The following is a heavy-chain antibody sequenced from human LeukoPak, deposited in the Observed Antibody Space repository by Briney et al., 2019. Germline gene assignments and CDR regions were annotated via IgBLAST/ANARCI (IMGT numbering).Heavy chain of an antibody. D-gene: IGHD6-19*01. CDR3: ARVKVKQWLVRTFDY. J-gene: IGHJ4*02. CDR2: ISYDGSNK. V-gene: IGHV3-30*04. CDR1: GFTFSNYA. Sequence: GGSLRLSCAASGFTFSNYALHWVRQAPGKGLEWVAFISYDGSNKYYADSVKGRFTISRDNYKNTLFLQMNRLRAEDTAVYYCARVKVKQWLVRTFDYWGQGTLVTVSS.